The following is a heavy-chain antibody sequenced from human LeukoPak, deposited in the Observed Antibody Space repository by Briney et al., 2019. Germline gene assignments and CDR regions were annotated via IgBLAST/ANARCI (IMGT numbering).Heavy chain of an antibody. CDR2: ISSSSSYT. Sequence: GGSLRLSCAASGLTFSDYYMSWTRQGPGKGLEWVSYISSSSSYTNYADSVKGRFTISRDNAKNSLYLQMHSLRAEATAVYYCATGYSSGGDYWGQGTLVTVSS. CDR3: ATGYSSGGDY. V-gene: IGHV3-11*06. CDR1: GLTFSDYY. D-gene: IGHD6-19*01. J-gene: IGHJ4*02.